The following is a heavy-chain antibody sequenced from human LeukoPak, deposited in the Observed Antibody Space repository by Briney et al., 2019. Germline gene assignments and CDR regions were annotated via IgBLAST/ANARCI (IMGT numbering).Heavy chain of an antibody. CDR1: GFTFSSYA. CDR3: ARAQWLVRTPNFDY. Sequence: PGGSLRLSCAASGFTFSSYAMHWVRQAPGKGLEWVAVISYDGSNKYYADSVKGRFTISRDNSKNTLYLQMNSLRAEDTAVYYCARAQWLVRTPNFDYWGQGTLVTVSS. J-gene: IGHJ4*02. V-gene: IGHV3-30*19. CDR2: ISYDGSNK. D-gene: IGHD6-19*01.